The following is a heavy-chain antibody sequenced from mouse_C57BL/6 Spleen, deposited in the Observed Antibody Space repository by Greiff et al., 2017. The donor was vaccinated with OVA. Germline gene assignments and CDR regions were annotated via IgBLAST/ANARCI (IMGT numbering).Heavy chain of an antibody. CDR2: INPSNGGT. Sequence: QVHVKQPGTELVKPGASVKLSCKASGYTFTSYWMHWVKQRPGQGLEWIGNINPSNGGTNYNEKFKSKATLTVDKSSSTAYMQLSSLTSEDSAVYYCAGPDYDGYFDVWGTGTTVTVSS. D-gene: IGHD2-4*01. CDR1: GYTFTSYW. J-gene: IGHJ1*03. V-gene: IGHV1-53*01. CDR3: AGPDYDGYFDV.